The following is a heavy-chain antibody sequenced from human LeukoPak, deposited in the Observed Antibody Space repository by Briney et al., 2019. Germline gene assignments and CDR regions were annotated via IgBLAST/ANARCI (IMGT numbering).Heavy chain of an antibody. V-gene: IGHV1-2*02. J-gene: IGHJ4*02. CDR3: AREGRDGYNPLDY. CDR2: INPNSGGT. Sequence: ASVTVSFLASVYTFTGYYMHWVRQAPGQGREWMGWINPNSGGTNYAQKFQGRVTMTRDTSISTAYMELSRLRSDDTAVYYCAREGRDGYNPLDYWGQGTLVTVSS. CDR1: VYTFTGYY. D-gene: IGHD5-24*01.